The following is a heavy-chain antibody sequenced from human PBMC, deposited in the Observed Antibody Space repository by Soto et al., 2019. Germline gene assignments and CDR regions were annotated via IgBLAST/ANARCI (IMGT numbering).Heavy chain of an antibody. CDR3: ARGLNVYYSDY. CDR1: GYTFTSYA. Sequence: SVKASSKAPGYTFTSYAMHWLHQAPGQRLEWMGWINAGNGNTKYSQKFQGRVTITRDTSATTAYMELSSLRSEDTAVYYCARGLNVYYSDYWGQGTLVTVSS. V-gene: IGHV1-3*01. D-gene: IGHD3-16*01. CDR2: INAGNGNT. J-gene: IGHJ4*02.